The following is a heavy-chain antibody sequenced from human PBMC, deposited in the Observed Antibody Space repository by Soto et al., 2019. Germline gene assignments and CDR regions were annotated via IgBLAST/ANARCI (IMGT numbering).Heavy chain of an antibody. CDR2: ISGSGGST. Sequence: EVQLLESGGGLVQPGGSLRLSCAASGFTFSSYAMSWVRQAPGKGLEWVSAISGSGGSTYYADSVKGRFTISRDNSKNTLYLQMNSLRAEDTAVYYCAKDPRTRQLVPKEYNWFDPCGQGTLVTVSS. CDR3: AKDPRTRQLVPKEYNWFDP. CDR1: GFTFSSYA. J-gene: IGHJ5*02. D-gene: IGHD6-13*01. V-gene: IGHV3-23*01.